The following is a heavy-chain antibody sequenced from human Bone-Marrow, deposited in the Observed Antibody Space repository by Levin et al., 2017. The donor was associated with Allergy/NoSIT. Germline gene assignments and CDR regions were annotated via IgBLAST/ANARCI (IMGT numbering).Heavy chain of an antibody. CDR3: ARGGGRYRLASTGIPFDL. Sequence: PGGSLRLSCAASGFTFSSYAIHWVRQAPGQGLEWLAVTSFDGSNKFYADSVKGRFTISRDNPNNTLFLQMHSLRSDDTAVYYCARGGGRYRLASTGIPFDLWGQGTLVIVSS. CDR1: GFTFSSYA. D-gene: IGHD1-1*01. V-gene: IGHV3-30*04. J-gene: IGHJ4*02. CDR2: TSFDGSNK.